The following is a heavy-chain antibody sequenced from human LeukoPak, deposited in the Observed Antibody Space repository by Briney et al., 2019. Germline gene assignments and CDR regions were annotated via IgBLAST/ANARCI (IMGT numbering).Heavy chain of an antibody. Sequence: PGRSLRPSCAASGFTYSSYAMHWVRQAPGKGLEWVAVISYDGSNKYYADSVKGRFTISRDNSKNTLYLQMNSLRAEDTAVYYCARDRVIAVAGRWGYYFDYWGQGTLVTVSS. CDR1: GFTYSSYA. J-gene: IGHJ4*02. CDR3: ARDRVIAVAGRWGYYFDY. CDR2: ISYDGSNK. V-gene: IGHV3-30*04. D-gene: IGHD6-19*01.